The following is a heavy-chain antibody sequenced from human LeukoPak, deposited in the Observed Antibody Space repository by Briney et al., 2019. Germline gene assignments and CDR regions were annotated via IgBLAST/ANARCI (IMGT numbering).Heavy chain of an antibody. V-gene: IGHV4-31*03. CDR3: ARGAGYCSGGSCYLPGYFDY. CDR2: IYYSGST. J-gene: IGHJ4*02. CDR1: GGSISSGGYY. D-gene: IGHD2-15*01. Sequence: SETLSLTCTVSGGSISSGGYYWSWIRQHPGKGLEWIGYIYYSGSTYYNPSLKSRVTISVDTSKNPFSLKLSSVTAADTAVYYCARGAGYCSGGSCYLPGYFDYWGPGNLVTVSS.